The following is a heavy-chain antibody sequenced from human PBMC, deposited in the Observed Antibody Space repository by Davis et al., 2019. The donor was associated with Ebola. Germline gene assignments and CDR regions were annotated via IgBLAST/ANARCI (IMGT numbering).Heavy chain of an antibody. CDR3: ARYCHYTDCSYFDC. D-gene: IGHD3-16*01. CDR2: ILSDSSSL. J-gene: IGHJ4*02. CDR1: GFTFSSYT. Sequence: PGGSLRLSCSVSGFTFSSYTMNWVRQAPGKGLEWVASILSDSSSLHYSDSVRGRFTISRDNSKNTLYLQMNSLRAEDTATYYCARYCHYTDCSYFDCWGQGTMVAVSS. V-gene: IGHV3-21*04.